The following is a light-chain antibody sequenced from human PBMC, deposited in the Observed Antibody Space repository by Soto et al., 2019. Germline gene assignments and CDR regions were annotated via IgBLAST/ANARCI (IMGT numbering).Light chain of an antibody. J-gene: IGKJ1*01. CDR1: QSVSSY. Sequence: EILMKQSPATLSVSPGERVTLSCRASQSVSSYLAWYQQKPGQPPRLLIYGASTRATGIPARFSGSGSGTEFTLTISSLQSEDFAVYYCQQYNNWPRTFGQGTMV. CDR3: QQYNNWPRT. V-gene: IGKV3-15*01. CDR2: GAS.